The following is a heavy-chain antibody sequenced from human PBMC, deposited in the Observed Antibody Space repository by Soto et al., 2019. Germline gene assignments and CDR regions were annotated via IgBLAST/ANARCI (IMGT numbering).Heavy chain of an antibody. CDR3: ARDLGGSRDS. CDR1: GNTFTGYY. CDR2: INPNNDGT. D-gene: IGHD1-26*01. J-gene: IGHJ4*02. V-gene: IGHV1-2*02. Sequence: ASVKVSCKDSGNTFTGYYIHLVRQAPGQGLEWMGWINPNNDGTTYGEKFQGRVTMTRDTSTSTAYMELSRLRSDDTAVYYCARDLGGSRDSWGQGTLVTVSS.